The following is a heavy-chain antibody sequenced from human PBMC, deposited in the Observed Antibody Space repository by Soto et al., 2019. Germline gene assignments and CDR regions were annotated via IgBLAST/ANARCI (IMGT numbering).Heavy chain of an antibody. Sequence: PGGSLRLSCAASGFTFSSYGMHWVRQAPGKGLEWVAVIWYDGSNKYYADSVKGRFTISRDNSKNTLYLQMNSLRAEDTAVYYCARALFGSGSYYYSRTTTWGGSRSETYYYYMDVWGKGTTVTVSS. J-gene: IGHJ6*03. CDR3: ARALFGSGSYYYSRTTTWGGSRSETYYYYMDV. CDR2: IWYDGSNK. D-gene: IGHD3-10*01. V-gene: IGHV3-33*01. CDR1: GFTFSSYG.